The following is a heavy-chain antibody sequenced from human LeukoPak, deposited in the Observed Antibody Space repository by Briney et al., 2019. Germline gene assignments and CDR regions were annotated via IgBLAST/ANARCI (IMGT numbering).Heavy chain of an antibody. V-gene: IGHV3-33*01. Sequence: GGSLRLSCAASGFTFCSYGMHWVRQAPGKGLEWVAVIWYDGSNKYYADSVKGRFTISRDNSKNTLYLQMNSLRAEDTAVYYCARDGRFFYYGMDVWGQGTTVTVSS. CDR1: GFTFCSYG. D-gene: IGHD3-3*01. J-gene: IGHJ6*02. CDR2: IWYDGSNK. CDR3: ARDGRFFYYGMDV.